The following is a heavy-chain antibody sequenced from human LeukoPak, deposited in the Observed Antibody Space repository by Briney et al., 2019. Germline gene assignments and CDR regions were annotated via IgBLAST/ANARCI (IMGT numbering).Heavy chain of an antibody. J-gene: IGHJ3*02. CDR2: INPSGGST. V-gene: IGHV1-46*01. CDR3: ARGDGDYVDAFDI. Sequence: ASVKVSCKASRYTFTSYYMHWVRQAPGQGLEWMGIINPSGGSTSYAQKFQGRVTMTRDMSTSTVYMELSSLRSEDTAVYYCARGDGDYVDAFDIWGQGTMVTVSS. D-gene: IGHD4-17*01. CDR1: RYTFTSYY.